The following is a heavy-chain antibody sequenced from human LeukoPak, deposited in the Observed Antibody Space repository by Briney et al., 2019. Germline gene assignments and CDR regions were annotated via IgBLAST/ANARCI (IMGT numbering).Heavy chain of an antibody. CDR2: IYEGTSA. V-gene: IGHV3-53*01. CDR3: ARDLNF. CDR1: GFTVRTNY. J-gene: IGHJ4*02. Sequence: PGGSLRLSCAASGFTVRTNYISWVRQAPGKGLEWLSVIYEGTSASAGDSVKGRLTVSSDDSRNTVYLQMNNLRAEGTAVYCCARDLNFWGQGALVTVSS.